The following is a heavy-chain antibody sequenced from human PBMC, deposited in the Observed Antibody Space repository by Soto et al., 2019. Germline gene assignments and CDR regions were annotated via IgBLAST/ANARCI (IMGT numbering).Heavy chain of an antibody. CDR1: GFTFSSYG. Sequence: QVQLVESGGGVVQPGRSLRLSCAASGFTFSSYGMHWVRQAPGKGLERVAVISYDGSNKYYADSVKGRFTISRDNSKNTLYLQMNSLRAEDTAVYYCAKCTTPGFGELSGWGQGTLVTVSS. CDR2: ISYDGSNK. J-gene: IGHJ1*01. CDR3: AKCTTPGFGELSG. D-gene: IGHD3-10*01. V-gene: IGHV3-30*18.